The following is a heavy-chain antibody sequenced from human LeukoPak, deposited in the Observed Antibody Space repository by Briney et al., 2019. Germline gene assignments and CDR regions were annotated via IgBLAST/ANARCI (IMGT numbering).Heavy chain of an antibody. J-gene: IGHJ5*02. CDR1: GFTFSSYG. V-gene: IGHV3-30*02. Sequence: GGSLRLSCAASGFTFSSYGMHWVRQAPGKGLEWVAFIRYDGSNKYYADSVKGRFTISRDNSKNTLYLQMNSLRAEDTAVYYCAKDLPVGYCSGASCYAGPEFDPWGQGTLVTVSS. CDR2: IRYDGSNK. D-gene: IGHD2-15*01. CDR3: AKDLPVGYCSGASCYAGPEFDP.